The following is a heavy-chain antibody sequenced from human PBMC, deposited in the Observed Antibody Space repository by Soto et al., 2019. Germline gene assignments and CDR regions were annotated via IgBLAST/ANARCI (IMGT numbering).Heavy chain of an antibody. CDR3: AREVVDSGYAFEI. J-gene: IGHJ3*02. D-gene: IGHD5-12*01. Sequence: SETLSLTCAVSGGSISSGGYSWSWIRQPPGKGLEWIGYIYHSGSTYYNPSLKSRVAISVDRSKNQFSLKLSSVTAADTAVYYCAREVVDSGYAFEIWGQGTMVTFSS. V-gene: IGHV4-30-2*01. CDR1: GGSISSGGYS. CDR2: IYHSGST.